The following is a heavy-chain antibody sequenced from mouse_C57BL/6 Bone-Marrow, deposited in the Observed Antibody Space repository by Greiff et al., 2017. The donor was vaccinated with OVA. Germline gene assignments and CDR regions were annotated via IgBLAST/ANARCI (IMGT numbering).Heavy chain of an antibody. CDR3: ARQVYYDYDPFAY. CDR1: GFTFSSYG. Sequence: EVKLVESGGDLVKPGGSLKLSCAASGFTFSSYGMSWVRQTPDKRLEWVATISSGGSYTYYPDSVKGRFTISRDNAKNTLYLQMSSLKSEDTAMYYCARQVYYDYDPFAYWGQGTLVTVSA. CDR2: ISSGGSYT. J-gene: IGHJ3*01. D-gene: IGHD2-4*01. V-gene: IGHV5-6*01.